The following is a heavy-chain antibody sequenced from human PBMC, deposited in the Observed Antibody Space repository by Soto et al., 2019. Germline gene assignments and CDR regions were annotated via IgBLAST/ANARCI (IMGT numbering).Heavy chain of an antibody. CDR2: IYYSGST. D-gene: IGHD3-3*01. Sequence: SETLSLTCTVSGGSISSYYWGWIRQPPGKGLEWIGYIYYSGSTNYNPSLKSRVTISVDTSKNQFSLKLSSVTAADTAVYYCARLSKPATYYDFWSGYHTTPQNYYYYGMDVWGQGTTVTVSS. J-gene: IGHJ6*02. V-gene: IGHV4-59*01. CDR3: ARLSKPATYYDFWSGYHTTPQNYYYYGMDV. CDR1: GGSISSYY.